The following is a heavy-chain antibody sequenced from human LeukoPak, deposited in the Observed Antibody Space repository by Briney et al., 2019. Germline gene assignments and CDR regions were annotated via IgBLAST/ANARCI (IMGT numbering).Heavy chain of an antibody. CDR1: GYTFTGYY. V-gene: IGHV1-2*02. Sequence: ASVKVSCKASGYTFTGYYMHWVRQAPGQGLEWMGWINPNSGGTNYAQKFQGRVTMTRDTSISTAYMELSRLRSDDTAVYYCARGSPFDCSSTSCYRGGLMDVWGQGTTVTVSS. CDR3: ARGSPFDCSSTSCYRGGLMDV. J-gene: IGHJ6*02. CDR2: INPNSGGT. D-gene: IGHD2-2*01.